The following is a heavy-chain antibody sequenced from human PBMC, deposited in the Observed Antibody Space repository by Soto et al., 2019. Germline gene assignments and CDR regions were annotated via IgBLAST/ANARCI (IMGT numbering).Heavy chain of an antibody. D-gene: IGHD2-21*02. V-gene: IGHV3-21*01. Sequence: LSPSCAASGFTFTTYSMNLVRQAPGNGLERVASISSSSSYIYYADSVKGRFTFSSDNAKNSLYLQMNSLRAEDTAVYYCARVLGDRWCDPRGRGPLGAVSS. CDR1: GFTFTTYS. J-gene: IGHJ5*02. CDR3: ARVLGDRWCDP. CDR2: ISSSSSYI.